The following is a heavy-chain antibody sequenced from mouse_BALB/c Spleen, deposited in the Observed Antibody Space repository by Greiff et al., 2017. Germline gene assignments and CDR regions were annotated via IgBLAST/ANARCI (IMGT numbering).Heavy chain of an antibody. CDR3: ARDPYYGSSFYYAMDY. J-gene: IGHJ4*01. CDR1: GFSLTSYG. D-gene: IGHD1-1*01. CDR2: IWAGGST. Sequence: VKVVESGPGLVAPSQSLSITCTVSGFSLTSYGVHWVRQPPGKGLEWLGVIWAGGSTNYNSALMSRLSISKDNSKSQVFLKMNSLQTDDTAMYYCARDPYYGSSFYYAMDYWGQGTSVTVSS. V-gene: IGHV2-9*02.